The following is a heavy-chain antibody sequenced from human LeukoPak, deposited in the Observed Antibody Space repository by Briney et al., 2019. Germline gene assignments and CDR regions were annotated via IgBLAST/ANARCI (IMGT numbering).Heavy chain of an antibody. J-gene: IGHJ4*02. V-gene: IGHV3-33*06. Sequence: GGSLRLXCAASGFTCSSYGMHWVRQAPGKGLEWVAVIWYDGSNKYYADSVKGRFTISRDNSKNTLYLQMNSLRAEDTAVYYCAKGVVGARHFDYWGQGTLVTVSS. CDR3: AKGVVGARHFDY. CDR1: GFTCSSYG. CDR2: IWYDGSNK. D-gene: IGHD1-26*01.